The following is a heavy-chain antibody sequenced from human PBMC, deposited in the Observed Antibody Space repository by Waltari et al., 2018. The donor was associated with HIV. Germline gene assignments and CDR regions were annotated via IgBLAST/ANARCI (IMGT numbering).Heavy chain of an antibody. Sequence: VQLVESGGGVVQPGWSLRLSCEASGFAFSNHGIHWLRQAPGKGLEWVAIISFDGKNKFYADSVKGRFTVSRDNSKNTLYLHMESLRGEDTAVYYCAKGGYDYGDYSYFDYWGQGTLVTVSA. CDR3: AKGGYDYGDYSYFDY. V-gene: IGHV3-30*18. CDR2: ISFDGKNK. CDR1: GFAFSNHG. J-gene: IGHJ4*02. D-gene: IGHD4-17*01.